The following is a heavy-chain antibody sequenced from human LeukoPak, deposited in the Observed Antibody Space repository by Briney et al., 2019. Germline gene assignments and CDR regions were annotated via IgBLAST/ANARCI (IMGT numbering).Heavy chain of an antibody. V-gene: IGHV3-23*01. CDR3: SIGASICGDYGEFDY. D-gene: IGHD2-21*02. Sequence: GGSLRLSCAASGFSLSCFGLRWVRQAPGKGLEWVSSTHGGGDYTYYADSVRGRFSISRDNSDTTLYLQMSSLRADDTAVYYCSIGASICGDYGEFDYWGQGTLVTVSS. CDR2: THGGGDYT. CDR1: GFSLSCFG. J-gene: IGHJ4*02.